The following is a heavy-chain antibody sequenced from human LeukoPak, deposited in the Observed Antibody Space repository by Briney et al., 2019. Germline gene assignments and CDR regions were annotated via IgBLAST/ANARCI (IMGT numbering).Heavy chain of an antibody. CDR3: ATYGSGSYYFGNYYYYYGMDV. J-gene: IGHJ6*02. CDR1: GYTLTELS. V-gene: IGHV1-24*01. CDR2: FDPEDGET. Sequence: ASVKVSCKVSGYTLTELSMHWVRQAPGKGLEWMGGFDPEDGETIYAQKFQGRVTMTEDTSTDTAYMELSSLRSEDTAVYYCATYGSGSYYFGNYYYYYGMDVWGQGTTVTASS. D-gene: IGHD3-10*01.